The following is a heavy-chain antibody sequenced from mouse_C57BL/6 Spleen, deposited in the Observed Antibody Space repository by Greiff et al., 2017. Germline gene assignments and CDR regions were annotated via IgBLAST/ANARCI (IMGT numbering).Heavy chain of an antibody. V-gene: IGHV3-6*01. D-gene: IGHD1-1*01. Sequence: ESGPGLVKPSQSLSLTCSVTGYSITSGYYWNWIRQFPGNKLEWMGYISYDGSNNYNPSLKNRISITRDTSKNQFFLKLNSVTTEDTATYYCASGRYYYGSSPSDYWGQGTTLTVSS. CDR1: GYSITSGYY. J-gene: IGHJ2*01. CDR3: ASGRYYYGSSPSDY. CDR2: ISYDGSN.